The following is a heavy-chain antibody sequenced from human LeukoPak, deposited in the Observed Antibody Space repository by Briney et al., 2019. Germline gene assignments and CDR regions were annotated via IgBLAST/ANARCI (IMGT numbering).Heavy chain of an antibody. D-gene: IGHD3-22*01. CDR2: IYYSGST. CDR3: ARQTEYYDSSGPQTFYDY. V-gene: IGHV4-59*01. CDR1: GASISGDY. J-gene: IGHJ4*02. Sequence: SETLSLTCTASGASISGDYWSWIRQPPGKGLEWIGYIYYSGSTKYNPSLKSRVTISVDTSKNQFSLKLSSVTAADTAVYYCARQTEYYDSSGPQTFYDYWGQGTLVTVSS.